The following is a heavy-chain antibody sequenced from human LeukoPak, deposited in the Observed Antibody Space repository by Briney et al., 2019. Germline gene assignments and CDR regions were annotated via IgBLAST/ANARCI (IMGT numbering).Heavy chain of an antibody. D-gene: IGHD3-10*01. CDR2: INPNSGGT. CDR3: ARGDTMVRGVIPYYFDY. Sequence: ASVKVSCKASGYTFTGYYMHWVRQAPGQGLEWMGWINPNSGGTNYAQKFQGWVTMTRDTSISTAYMELSRLRSDDTAVYYCARGDTMVRGVIPYYFDYWGQGTLVTVSS. V-gene: IGHV1-2*04. CDR1: GYTFTGYY. J-gene: IGHJ4*02.